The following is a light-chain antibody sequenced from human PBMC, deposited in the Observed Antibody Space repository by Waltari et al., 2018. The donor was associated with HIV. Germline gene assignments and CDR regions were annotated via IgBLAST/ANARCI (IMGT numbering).Light chain of an antibody. J-gene: IGLJ3*02. CDR2: ESD. V-gene: IGLV1-47*01. CDR1: SSNTGIHF. Sequence: QSVLTQPPSTSATPGQRVTILCSGASSNTGIHFVSWYQPPPGATPKLLIYESDRRPSGVPDRFSGSESGTSASLAISGLRSEDEADYYCAAWDNYLNAWVFGGGTRVTVL. CDR3: AAWDNYLNAWV.